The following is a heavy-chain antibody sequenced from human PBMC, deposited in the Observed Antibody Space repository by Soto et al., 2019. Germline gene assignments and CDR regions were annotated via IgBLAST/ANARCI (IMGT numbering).Heavy chain of an antibody. CDR1: GFTFSSYA. J-gene: IGHJ3*02. CDR3: AKQGLGSFTNYCSGCDCHDAFDM. CDR2: ISGGGDGT. Sequence: EVQLLESGGGLVQPGGSLRLSCAASGFTFSSYAMSWVRQAPGKGLEWVSTISGGGDGTYYADSVKGRFTISRDNSRKTVYLHMNSLRAEDTAVYYCAKQGLGSFTNYCSGCDCHDAFDMLGPATRVPVSS. V-gene: IGHV3-23*01. D-gene: IGHD2-15*01.